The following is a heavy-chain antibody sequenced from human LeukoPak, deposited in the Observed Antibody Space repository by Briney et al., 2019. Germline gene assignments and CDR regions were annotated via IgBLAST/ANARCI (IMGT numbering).Heavy chain of an antibody. J-gene: IGHJ3*01. D-gene: IGHD6-19*01. CDR2: INYGGST. CDR3: ARGFPPGSGSRGSHAFDV. Sequence: PSETLSLTCAVYGESFSGYHWNWIRQSPGKGLEWIGEINYGGSTKYTPSLEGRGTILIDTSKNQFSLKLTSVTAADTAVYYCARGFPPGSGSRGSHAFDVWGQGTMVTVAS. CDR1: GESFSGYH. V-gene: IGHV4-34*01.